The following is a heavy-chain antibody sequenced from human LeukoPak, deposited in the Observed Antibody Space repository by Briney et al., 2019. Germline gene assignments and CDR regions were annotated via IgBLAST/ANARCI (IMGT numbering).Heavy chain of an antibody. CDR3: AMDGYGDYGGYFDY. CDR2: ISSSGSYI. V-gene: IGHV3-21*01. D-gene: IGHD4-17*01. Sequence: GGSLRLSCAASGFTFSRNTMNWVRQAPGKGLEWVSSISSSGSYIYYADSVKGRFTISRDNSKNSLYLQMNGLRAEDTAVYYCAMDGYGDYGGYFDYWGQGTLVTVSS. J-gene: IGHJ4*02. CDR1: GFTFSRNT.